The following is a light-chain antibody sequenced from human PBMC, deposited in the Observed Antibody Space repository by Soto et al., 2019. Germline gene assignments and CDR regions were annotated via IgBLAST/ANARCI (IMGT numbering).Light chain of an antibody. J-gene: IGLJ1*01. CDR2: EVS. CDR1: SSDVGGYNY. Sequence: QSVLPQPASVSGSPGQSITISCTGTSSDVGGYNYVSWYQQHPGKAPKLMIYEVSNRPSGVSNRFSGSKSGNTASLTISGLQAEDEADYYCSSYTSSSTNYVFGTGTKVTVL. CDR3: SSYTSSSTNYV. V-gene: IGLV2-14*01.